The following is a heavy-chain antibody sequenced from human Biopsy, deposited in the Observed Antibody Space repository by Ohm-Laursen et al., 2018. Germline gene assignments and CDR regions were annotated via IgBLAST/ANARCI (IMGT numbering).Heavy chain of an antibody. CDR1: GFTFSSYG. CDR3: AKCMTGGSNYYFHH. V-gene: IGHV3-33*06. J-gene: IGHJ4*02. D-gene: IGHD2-8*01. Sequence: SLRLSCAASGFTFSSYGMHWVRQAPGKGLEWGAAIWYDGSNKNYADSVKGRFTISRDNSKNTLNLQMNSLRGEDTAVYYCAKCMTGGSNYYFHHCGQGTLATVSS. CDR2: IWYDGSNK.